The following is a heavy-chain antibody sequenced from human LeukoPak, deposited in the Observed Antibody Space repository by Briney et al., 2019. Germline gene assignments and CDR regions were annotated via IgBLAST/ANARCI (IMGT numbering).Heavy chain of an antibody. CDR2: INPNSGGT. V-gene: IGHV1-2*02. Sequence: GASVKVSCKASGYTFTSYGISWVRQAPGQGLEWMGWINPNSGGTNYAQKFQGRVTTTRDTSISTAYMELSRLRSDGTAVYYCARQPFTIFGVVIPSAGEPIDYWGQGTLVTVSS. CDR3: ARQPFTIFGVVIPSAGEPIDY. D-gene: IGHD3-3*01. J-gene: IGHJ4*02. CDR1: GYTFTSYG.